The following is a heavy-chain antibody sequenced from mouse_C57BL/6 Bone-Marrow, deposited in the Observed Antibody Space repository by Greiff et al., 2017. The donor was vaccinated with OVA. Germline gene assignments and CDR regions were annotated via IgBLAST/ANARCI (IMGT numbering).Heavy chain of an antibody. CDR1: GFTFSSYT. V-gene: IGHV5-9*01. J-gene: IGHJ1*03. CDR2: ISGGGGNT. CDR3: ASEGYFDV. Sequence: EVQRVESGGGLVKPGGSLKLSCAASGFTFSSYTMSWVRQTPERRLEWVATISGGGGNTYYPDSVKGRFTISRDNAKNTLYLQMSSLRSEDTALYYCASEGYFDVWGTGTTVTVSS.